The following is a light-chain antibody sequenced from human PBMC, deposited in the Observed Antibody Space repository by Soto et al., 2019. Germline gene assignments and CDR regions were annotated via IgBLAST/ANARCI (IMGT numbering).Light chain of an antibody. J-gene: IGKJ3*01. CDR2: WAS. Sequence: DIVLTQSPDSLAVSLGERATINCKSSQSVFYSSKSKNYLAWYQQKSGQPPKLLIYWASTRDSGVPDRFSGSGSGTDFTLTISSLQAEDVAVYYCQQYYSTPLTFGPGTKVDIK. CDR3: QQYYSTPLT. V-gene: IGKV4-1*01. CDR1: QSVFYSSKSKNY.